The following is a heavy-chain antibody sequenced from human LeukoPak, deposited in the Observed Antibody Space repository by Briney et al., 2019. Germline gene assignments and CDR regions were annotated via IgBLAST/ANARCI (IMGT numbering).Heavy chain of an antibody. D-gene: IGHD6-19*01. CDR2: ISYDGNNK. V-gene: IGHV3-30*18. CDR3: VKVGSGWYNWFDP. CDR1: GFTFSSYG. Sequence: GGSLRLSCAASGFTFSSYGMHWVRQAPGKGLEWVAVISYDGNNKYYADSVKGRFTISRDNSKNTLYLQMNSLRAEDTAVYYCVKVGSGWYNWFDPWGQGTLVTVSS. J-gene: IGHJ5*02.